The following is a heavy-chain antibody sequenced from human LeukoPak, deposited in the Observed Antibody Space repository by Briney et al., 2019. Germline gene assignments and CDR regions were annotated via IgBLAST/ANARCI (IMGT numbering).Heavy chain of an antibody. J-gene: IGHJ4*02. CDR2: INSDGSST. CDR3: ARARDGDNSSRASDY. V-gene: IGHV3-74*01. D-gene: IGHD5-24*01. CDR1: GFTFSSYW. Sequence: PGGSLRLSCAASGFTFSSYWMHWVRQAPGKGLVWVARINSDGSSTSYADSVKGRFTISRDNAKNTLYLQMNSLRAEDTAVYYCARARDGDNSSRASDYWGQGTLVTVSS.